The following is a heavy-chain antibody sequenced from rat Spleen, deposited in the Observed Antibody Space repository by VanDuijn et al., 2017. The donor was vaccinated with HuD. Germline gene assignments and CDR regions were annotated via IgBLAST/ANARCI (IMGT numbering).Heavy chain of an antibody. CDR2: ITNTGGST. J-gene: IGHJ2*01. CDR1: GFTFSDYY. CDR3: TRDADDGSLFDY. V-gene: IGHV5-20*01. D-gene: IGHD1-12*03. Sequence: EVQLVESDGGLVQPGRSLKLSCAASGFTFSDYYMAWVRQAPTKGLEWVASITNTGGSTYYPDSVKGRFTISRDNAKSTLYLQMNSLRSGDTATYYFTRDADDGSLFDYWGQGVMVTVSS.